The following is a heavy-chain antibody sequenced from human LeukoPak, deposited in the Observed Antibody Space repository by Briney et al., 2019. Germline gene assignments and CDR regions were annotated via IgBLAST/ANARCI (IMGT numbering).Heavy chain of an antibody. V-gene: IGHV5-51*01. CDR3: ARDRPHDAFDI. CDR2: IYPGDSDT. CDR1: GYSFTSYW. Sequence: GKSLKISCQGSGYSFTSYWIGWVRQMPGKGLEWMGIIYPGDSDTRYSLSFQGQVTISADKSISTVYLQWSSLKASDTAMYYCARDRPHDAFDIWGQGTMVTVSS. J-gene: IGHJ3*02.